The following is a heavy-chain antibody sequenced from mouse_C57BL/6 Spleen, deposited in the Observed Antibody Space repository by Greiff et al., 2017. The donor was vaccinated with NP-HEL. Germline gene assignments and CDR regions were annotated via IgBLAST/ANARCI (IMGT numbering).Heavy chain of an antibody. CDR3: ARSPWFYAMDY. Sequence: QVQLQQSGPELVKPGASVKISCKASGYAFSSSWMNWVKQRPGKGLEWIGRIYPGDGDTNYNGKFKGKATLTADKSSSTAYMQLSSLTSEDSAVYFCARSPWFYAMDYWGQGTSVTVSS. J-gene: IGHJ4*01. CDR1: GYAFSSSW. CDR2: IYPGDGDT. D-gene: IGHD2-2*01. V-gene: IGHV1-82*01.